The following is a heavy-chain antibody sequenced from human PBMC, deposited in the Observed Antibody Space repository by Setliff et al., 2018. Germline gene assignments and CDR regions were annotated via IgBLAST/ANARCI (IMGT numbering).Heavy chain of an antibody. D-gene: IGHD3-10*01. Sequence: PGESLKISCVGSEFTVNSNFMTWVRQAPGKGLEWVSSISNSGGEIHYADSVKGRFTISRDNPRSTLYLQMNSLRAEDTAVYYCFGAGTCSYWGQGTLVTVS. CDR3: FGAGTCSY. CDR2: ISNSGGEI. V-gene: IGHV3-21*01. J-gene: IGHJ4*02. CDR1: EFTVNSNF.